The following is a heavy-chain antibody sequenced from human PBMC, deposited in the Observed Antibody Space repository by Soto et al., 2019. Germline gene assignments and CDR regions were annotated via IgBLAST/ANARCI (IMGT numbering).Heavy chain of an antibody. V-gene: IGHV3-30*18. CDR1: GFTFSSHG. J-gene: IGHJ4*02. D-gene: IGHD6-19*01. Sequence: QVQLVESGGGVVQPGRSLRLSCAASGFTFSSHGMHWVRQAPGKGLEWVAVISYDGSNKYYADSVKGRFTISRDNSKNTLYLQMNSLRAEDTAVYYCAKNLIAVAGTCSDYWGQGTLVTVSS. CDR2: ISYDGSNK. CDR3: AKNLIAVAGTCSDY.